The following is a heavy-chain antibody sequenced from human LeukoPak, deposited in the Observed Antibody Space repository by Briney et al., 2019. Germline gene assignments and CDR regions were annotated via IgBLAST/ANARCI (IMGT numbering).Heavy chain of an antibody. V-gene: IGHV4-4*07. CDR1: GGSISSYY. CDR2: IYTSGST. D-gene: IGHD4-17*01. J-gene: IGHJ6*03. Sequence: SETLSLTCTVSGGSISSYYWSWIRQPAGKGLEWIGRIYTSGSTNYNPSLKSRVTISVDTSKNQFSLKLSSVTAADTAVYYCARLALDYGYYYYYMDVWGKGPRSPSP. CDR3: ARLALDYGYYYYYMDV.